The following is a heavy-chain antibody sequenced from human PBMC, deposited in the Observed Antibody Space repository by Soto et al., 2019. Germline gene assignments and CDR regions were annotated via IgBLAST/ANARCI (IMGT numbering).Heavy chain of an antibody. J-gene: IGHJ6*02. Sequence: ASVKVSCKASGYTFTSYYMPWVRQAPGQGLEWMGIINPSGGSTSYAQKFQGRVTMTRDTSTSTVYMELSSLRCEDTAVYYCARDRAHCSGGSCYSVSYYYYYGMGVWGQGTTVTASS. CDR1: GYTFTSYY. CDR2: INPSGGST. D-gene: IGHD2-15*01. V-gene: IGHV1-46*01. CDR3: ARDRAHCSGGSCYSVSYYYYYGMGV.